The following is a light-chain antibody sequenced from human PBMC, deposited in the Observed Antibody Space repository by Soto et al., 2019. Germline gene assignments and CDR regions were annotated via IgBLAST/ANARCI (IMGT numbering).Light chain of an antibody. V-gene: IGKV1-33*01. CDR3: QQYDDRIPLT. J-gene: IGKJ3*01. Sequence: DIQMTQSPSSLSASVGDRVTITCQASQDIRSYLNWYQHKPGKAPELLIYDASNLQTGVPSRFSGTGSGTDFTFTITSLQPEDVATYYCQQYDDRIPLTFGPGTKVHIK. CDR1: QDIRSY. CDR2: DAS.